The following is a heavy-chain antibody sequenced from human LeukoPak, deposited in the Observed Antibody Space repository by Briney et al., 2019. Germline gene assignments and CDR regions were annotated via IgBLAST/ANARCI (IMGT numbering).Heavy chain of an antibody. J-gene: IGHJ4*02. CDR3: AGGTVTTNVIDY. D-gene: IGHD4-11*01. CDR1: GGSISSGGYY. V-gene: IGHV4-31*03. Sequence: PSQTLSLTCTVSGGSISSGGYYWSWIRQHPGKGLEWIGYIYYSGSTYYNPSLKSRVTISVDTSKNQFSLKLSSVTAADTAVYYCAGGTVTTNVIDYWARKPWSPSPQ. CDR2: IYYSGST.